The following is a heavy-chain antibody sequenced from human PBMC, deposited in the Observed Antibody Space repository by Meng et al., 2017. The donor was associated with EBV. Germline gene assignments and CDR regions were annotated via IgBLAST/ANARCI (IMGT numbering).Heavy chain of an antibody. CDR2: LIPKFRAP. CDR1: GGPFYTDP. J-gene: IGHJ4*01. Sequence: QVQSVQSGLELKKPGYSVTLSCKTSGGPFYTDPISCIRQAPGQGLEGLGGLIPKFRAPNYAQKFQDRNTITADASTRTHYMELRSLRSEDTAMHYCASVSGRRYTPDFWGPGTLVTVSS. D-gene: IGHD3-10*01. CDR3: ASVSGRRYTPDF. V-gene: IGHV1-69*01.